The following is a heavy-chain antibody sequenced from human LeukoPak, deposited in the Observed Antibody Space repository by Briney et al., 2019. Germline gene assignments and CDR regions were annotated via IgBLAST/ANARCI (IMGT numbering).Heavy chain of an antibody. D-gene: IGHD6-19*01. CDR2: FDPEDGET. V-gene: IGHV1-24*01. Sequence: ASVKASCKVSGYTLTELSMHWVRQAPGKGLEWMGGFDPEDGETIYAQKFQGRVTMTEDTSTDTAYMELSSLRSEDTAVYYCATDLISSGWSIFDYWGQGTLVTVSS. J-gene: IGHJ4*02. CDR1: GYTLTELS. CDR3: ATDLISSGWSIFDY.